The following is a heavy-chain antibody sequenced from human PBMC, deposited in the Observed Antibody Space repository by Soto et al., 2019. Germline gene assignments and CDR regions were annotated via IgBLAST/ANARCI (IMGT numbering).Heavy chain of an antibody. CDR2: IYYSGGT. CDR1: GGSISSGDYY. D-gene: IGHD1-26*01. J-gene: IGHJ4*02. CDR3: ARLSGIYYGFDF. Sequence: PSETLSLTCTVSGGSISSGDYYWTWIRQPPGKGLEWIGYIYYSGGTHYNPSLKSRVMTSVDTSKNQFSLKLSSVTAADTAVYSCARLSGIYYGFDFWGQGALVTVSS. V-gene: IGHV4-30-4*01.